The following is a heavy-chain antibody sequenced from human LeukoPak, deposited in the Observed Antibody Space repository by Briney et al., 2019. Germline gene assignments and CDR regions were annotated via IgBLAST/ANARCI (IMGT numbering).Heavy chain of an antibody. CDR1: GGSISSSSYY. Sequence: SETLSLTCTVSGGSISSSSYYWGWIRQPPGKGLEWIGSIYYSGSTYYNPSLKSRVTISVDTSKNQFSLKLSSVTAADTAVYYCARVNVVVPAYMDVWDKGTTVTVSS. CDR3: ARVNVVVPAYMDV. D-gene: IGHD2-2*01. V-gene: IGHV4-39*07. J-gene: IGHJ6*03. CDR2: IYYSGST.